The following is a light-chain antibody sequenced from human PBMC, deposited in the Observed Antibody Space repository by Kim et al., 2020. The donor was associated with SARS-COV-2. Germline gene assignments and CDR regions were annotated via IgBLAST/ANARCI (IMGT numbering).Light chain of an antibody. J-gene: IGLJ3*02. CDR2: RNN. Sequence: QTATVSCTGNSNNVGYEGAAWLQQHQGHPPKLLSYRNNNRPSGISDRFSASRSGNTASLTITGLQPEDETDYYCSAWDSSLSAWVFGGGTQLTVL. V-gene: IGLV10-54*04. CDR1: SNNVGYEG. CDR3: SAWDSSLSAWV.